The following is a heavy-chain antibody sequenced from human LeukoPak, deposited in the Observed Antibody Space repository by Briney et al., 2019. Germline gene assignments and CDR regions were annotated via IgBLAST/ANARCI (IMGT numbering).Heavy chain of an antibody. CDR2: ISGGGDTT. CDR1: GFTFSNNG. J-gene: IGHJ4*02. V-gene: IGHV3-23*01. D-gene: IGHD3-22*01. Sequence: PGGSLRLSCAASGFTFSNNGMSWVRQSPGRGLEWVSGISGGGDTTYYAESVKGRFAISRDKSKNTLFLQMNSLTAEDTAVYYCVKTNGYYDYWGQGTLVAVSS. CDR3: VKTNGYYDY.